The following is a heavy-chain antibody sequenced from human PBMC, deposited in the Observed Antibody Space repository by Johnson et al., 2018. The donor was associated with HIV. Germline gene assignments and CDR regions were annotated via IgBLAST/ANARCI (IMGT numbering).Heavy chain of an antibody. D-gene: IGHD3-16*01. CDR3: TTVAGGASDI. CDR2: ITSKTDGGTT. J-gene: IGHJ3*02. V-gene: IGHV3-15*01. Sequence: VVEWVGRITSKTDGGTTDYAAPVKGRFTISRDDSKNTLYLQMNSLKTEDTAVYYCTTVAGGASDIWGQGTMVTVSS.